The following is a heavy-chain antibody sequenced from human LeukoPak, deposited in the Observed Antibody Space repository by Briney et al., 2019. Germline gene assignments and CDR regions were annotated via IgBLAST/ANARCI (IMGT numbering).Heavy chain of an antibody. CDR3: AKIPSSFWSGYSSGWHFDL. J-gene: IGHJ2*01. CDR1: GFTFSSYA. V-gene: IGHV3-23*01. Sequence: GGSLRLSCAASGFTFSSYAMSWVRQAPGKGLEWVSAISGSGGSTYYADSVKGRFTISRDNSKNTLYLQMNSLRAEDTAVYYCAKIPSSFWSGYSSGWHFDLWGRGTLVTVSS. D-gene: IGHD3-3*01. CDR2: ISGSGGST.